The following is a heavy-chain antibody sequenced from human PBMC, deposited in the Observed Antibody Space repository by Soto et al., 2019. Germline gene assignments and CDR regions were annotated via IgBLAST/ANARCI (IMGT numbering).Heavy chain of an antibody. CDR1: GFTFSSYA. D-gene: IGHD3-10*01. V-gene: IGHV3-23*01. Sequence: GGSLRLSCSASGFTFSSYAMRLVRQAPRTGLEGGAAVSGSGGSTYHVDPVKGRFTISGDNSKNTLHRHLNSLVAEDTSLHYCPIAGGRFGEVSRYGTEGGGR. CDR3: PIAGGRFGEVSRYGTEG. J-gene: IGHJ2*01. CDR2: VSGSGGST.